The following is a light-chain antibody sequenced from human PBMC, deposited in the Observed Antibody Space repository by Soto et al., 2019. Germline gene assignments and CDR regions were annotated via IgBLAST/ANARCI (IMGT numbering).Light chain of an antibody. CDR1: QTILYNSNNRNY. CDR3: QQYFRTPIT. J-gene: IGKJ4*01. Sequence: DIVMTQSPDSLTVSLGERATINCRSSQTILYNSNNRNYLAWYQQKPGQPPKLLLHWASTRDSGVTDRFSDSGSGTDFTLASRSLQAEDGAVYSCQQYFRTPITFGGGTRVEI. CDR2: WAS. V-gene: IGKV4-1*01.